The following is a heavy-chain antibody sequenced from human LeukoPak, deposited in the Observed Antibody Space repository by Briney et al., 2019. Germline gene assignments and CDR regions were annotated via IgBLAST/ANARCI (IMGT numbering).Heavy chain of an antibody. CDR2: ISGSGGST. CDR3: ARDQGQLGALDY. D-gene: IGHD6-6*01. CDR1: GFTFSSYA. Sequence: GGSLRLSCAASGFTFSSYAMSWVRQAPGKGLEWVSAISGSGGSTYYADSVKGRFTISRDNSKNTLYLQMNSLRAEDTAVYYCARDQGQLGALDYWGQGTLVTVSS. V-gene: IGHV3-23*01. J-gene: IGHJ4*02.